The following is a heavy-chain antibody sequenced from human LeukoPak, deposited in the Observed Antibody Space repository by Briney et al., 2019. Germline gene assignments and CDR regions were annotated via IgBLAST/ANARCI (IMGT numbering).Heavy chain of an antibody. Sequence: SVKVSCKASGGTFGSYAISWVRQAPGQGLEWMGRIIPIFGTANYAQKFQGRVTITTDESTSTAYMELSSLRSEDTAVYYCAREIRGSDAYFDYWGQGTLVTVSS. CDR2: IIPIFGTA. J-gene: IGHJ4*02. V-gene: IGHV1-69*05. D-gene: IGHD3-10*01. CDR3: AREIRGSDAYFDY. CDR1: GGTFGSYA.